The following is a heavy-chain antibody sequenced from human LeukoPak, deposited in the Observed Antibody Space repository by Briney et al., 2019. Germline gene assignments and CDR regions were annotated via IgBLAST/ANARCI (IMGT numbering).Heavy chain of an antibody. CDR2: MNPNSGNT. CDR1: GYTFTSYD. J-gene: IGHJ4*02. Sequence: ASVKVSCKASGYTFTSYDINWVRQATGQGLEWMGWMNPNSGNTGYAQKFQGRVTITRNTSISTAYMELSSLRSEDTAVYYCARGPGYSNYAYYFDYWGQGTLVTVSS. D-gene: IGHD4-11*01. V-gene: IGHV1-8*03. CDR3: ARGPGYSNYAYYFDY.